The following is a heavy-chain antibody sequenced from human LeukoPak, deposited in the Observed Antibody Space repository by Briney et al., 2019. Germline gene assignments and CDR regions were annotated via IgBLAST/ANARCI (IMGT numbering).Heavy chain of an antibody. CDR1: GYGFTSYW. CDR2: IYPGDSDT. D-gene: IGHD3-10*01. V-gene: IGHV5-51*01. J-gene: IGHJ5*02. CDR3: ARLGPYGSGSFWFDP. Sequence: GESLKISCKGSGYGFTSYWIGWVRQMPGKGLEWMGIIYPGDSDTRYSPSFQGRVTISADKSISTAYLQWSSLKASDTAMYYCARLGPYGSGSFWFDPWGQGTLVTVSS.